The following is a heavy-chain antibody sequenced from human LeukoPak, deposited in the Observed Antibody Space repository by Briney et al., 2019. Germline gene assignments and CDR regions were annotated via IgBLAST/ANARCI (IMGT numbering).Heavy chain of an antibody. CDR1: GYTFTSYG. Sequence: ASVKVSCKAPGYTFTSYGISWVRQAPGQGLEWMGWISAYNGNTNYAQKLQGRVTMTTDTSTSTAYMELRSLRSDDTAVYYCARSRTVFGVVTGGPFDDYWGQGTLVSVSS. CDR3: ARSRTVFGVVTGGPFDDY. V-gene: IGHV1-18*01. CDR2: ISAYNGNT. D-gene: IGHD3-3*01. J-gene: IGHJ4*02.